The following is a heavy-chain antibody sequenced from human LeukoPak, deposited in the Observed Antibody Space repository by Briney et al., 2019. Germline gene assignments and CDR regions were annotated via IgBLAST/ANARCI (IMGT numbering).Heavy chain of an antibody. CDR2: ISGSGGST. CDR1: GFTFSSYA. J-gene: IGHJ4*02. D-gene: IGHD2-21*02. V-gene: IGHV3-23*01. CDR3: AKVKTDILIPDS. Sequence: AGGSLRLSCAASGFTFSSYAMSWVRQAPGKGLEWVSAISGSGGSTYYADSVKGRFTISRDNSKNTLYLQMNSLTSADTAVYYCAKVKTDILIPDSWGQGTLVTVSS.